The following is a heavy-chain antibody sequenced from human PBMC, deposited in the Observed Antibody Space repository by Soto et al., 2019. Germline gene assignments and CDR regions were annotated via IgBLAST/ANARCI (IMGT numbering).Heavy chain of an antibody. CDR1: GGTFSNYA. V-gene: IGHV1-69*06. J-gene: IGHJ6*02. Sequence: QVHLVQSGAEVKKSGSSVTVSCRASGGTFSNYAISWVRQAPGQGFEWLGGIIPIFRTPNKVQEFQCRVKITADTSTNTAYMELSSLRSEDTAVYFCAVGSREPYNWNYYSYGLDVWGQGTTVTVS. D-gene: IGHD1-20*01. CDR2: IIPIFRTP. CDR3: AVGSREPYNWNYYSYGLDV.